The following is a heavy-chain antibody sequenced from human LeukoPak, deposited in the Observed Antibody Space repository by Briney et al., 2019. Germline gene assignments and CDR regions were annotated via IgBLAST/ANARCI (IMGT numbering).Heavy chain of an antibody. V-gene: IGHV3-23*01. D-gene: IGHD1-14*01. CDR3: VKGRISHDGLDF. CDR1: GFTFSRSA. J-gene: IGHJ4*02. CDR2: ISSSGNT. Sequence: GGSLRLSCAASGFTFSRSATTWVRHTPGGGLDWGSSISSSGNTYYADSVKGRFTISRDNSKNMLYLQMNSLRAEDTAVYYCVKGRISHDGLDFWGQGTLVTVSS.